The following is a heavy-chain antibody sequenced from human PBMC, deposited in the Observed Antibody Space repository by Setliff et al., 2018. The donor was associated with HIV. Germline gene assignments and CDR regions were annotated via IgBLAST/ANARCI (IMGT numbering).Heavy chain of an antibody. CDR3: ARLSGGMVPNY. J-gene: IGHJ4*02. CDR1: GGSISSSNYY. V-gene: IGHV4-39*01. CDR2: IYHSGST. D-gene: IGHD3-10*01. Sequence: SETLSLTCTVSGGSISSSNYYWGWIRQPPGKGLEYIGSIYHSGSTYYNPSLKSRVTISVDTSKNQILLRLSSVTAADTAVYYCARLSGGMVPNYWGQGTLVTVSS.